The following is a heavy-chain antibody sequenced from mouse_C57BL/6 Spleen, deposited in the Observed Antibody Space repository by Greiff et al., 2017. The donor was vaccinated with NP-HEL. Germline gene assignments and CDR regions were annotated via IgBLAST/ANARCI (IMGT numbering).Heavy chain of an antibody. D-gene: IGHD3-2*02. J-gene: IGHJ2*01. CDR2: INPNNGGT. Sequence: EVQLQQSGPELVKPGASVKISCKASGYTFTDYYMNWVKQSHGKSLEWIGDINPNNGGTSYNQKFKGKATLNVDKSSSTAYMELRSLTSEDSAVYYCARETAQAYYFDYWGQGTTLTVSS. CDR3: ARETAQAYYFDY. CDR1: GYTFTDYY. V-gene: IGHV1-26*01.